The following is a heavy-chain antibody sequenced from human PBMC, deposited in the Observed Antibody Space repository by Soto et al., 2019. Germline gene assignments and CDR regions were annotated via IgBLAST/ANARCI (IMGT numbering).Heavy chain of an antibody. CDR3: DTGADY. CDR1: GGSISSGGYS. CDR2: IYHSGNT. V-gene: IGHV4-30-2*01. Sequence: PSGTLSLTCAVSGGSISSGGYSWGWIRQPPGKGLEWIVYIYHSGNTYYNPSLKNRVTISVDRYTNHISLKLSTVTDADTAVYYCDTGADYWGQGTLVTVSS. J-gene: IGHJ4*02.